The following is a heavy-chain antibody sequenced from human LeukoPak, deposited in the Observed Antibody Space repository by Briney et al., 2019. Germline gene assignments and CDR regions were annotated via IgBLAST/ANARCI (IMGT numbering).Heavy chain of an antibody. CDR1: GGSISSSSYY. Sequence: SETLSLTCTVSGGSISSSSYYWSWIRQPPGKGLEWIGYIFYSGSTKYNPSLKSRVTISVDTSKSQFSLKLSSVNAADTAVYYCAKSSLYCTSTSCSYYFDYWGQGTLVTVSS. V-gene: IGHV4-61*01. D-gene: IGHD2-2*01. CDR3: AKSSLYCTSTSCSYYFDY. CDR2: IFYSGST. J-gene: IGHJ4*02.